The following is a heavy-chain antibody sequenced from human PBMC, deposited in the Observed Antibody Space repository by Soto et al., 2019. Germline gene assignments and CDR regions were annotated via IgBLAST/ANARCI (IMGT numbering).Heavy chain of an antibody. J-gene: IGHJ3*02. CDR3: ARGQGADVWSGQKDDAFDI. CDR2: MNPNSGNT. CDR1: GYTFTSYD. D-gene: IGHD3-3*01. Sequence: ASVKVSCKASGYTFTSYDINWVRQATGQGLEWMGWMNPNSGNTGYAQKFQGRVTMTRNTSISTAYMELSSLRSEDTAVYYCARGQGADVWSGQKDDAFDIWGQGTMVTVSS. V-gene: IGHV1-8*01.